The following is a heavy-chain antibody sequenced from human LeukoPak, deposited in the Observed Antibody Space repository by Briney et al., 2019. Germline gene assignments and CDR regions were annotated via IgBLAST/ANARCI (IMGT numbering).Heavy chain of an antibody. Sequence: SETLSLTCAVYGGSFSGYYWSWIRQPPGKGLEWIGEINHSGSTNHNPSLKSRVTISVDTSKNQFSLKLSSVTAADTAVYYCAGSYYDSSGYSTDYWGQGTLVTVSS. J-gene: IGHJ4*02. V-gene: IGHV4-34*01. CDR1: GGSFSGYY. CDR3: AGSYYDSSGYSTDY. CDR2: INHSGST. D-gene: IGHD3-22*01.